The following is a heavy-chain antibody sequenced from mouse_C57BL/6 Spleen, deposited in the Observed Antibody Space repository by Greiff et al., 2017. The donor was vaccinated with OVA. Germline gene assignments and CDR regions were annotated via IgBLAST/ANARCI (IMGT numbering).Heavy chain of an antibody. CDR2: FYPGSGSI. J-gene: IGHJ1*03. D-gene: IGHD1-1*01. CDR3: ARHEDRYYGSSHWYFDV. Sequence: VKLVESGAELVKPGASVKLSCKASGYTFTEYTIHWVKQRSGQGLEWIGWFYPGSGSIKYNEKFKDKATLTADKSSSTVYMELSRLTSEDSAVYFCARHEDRYYGSSHWYFDVWGTGTTVTVSS. V-gene: IGHV1-62-2*01. CDR1: GYTFTEYT.